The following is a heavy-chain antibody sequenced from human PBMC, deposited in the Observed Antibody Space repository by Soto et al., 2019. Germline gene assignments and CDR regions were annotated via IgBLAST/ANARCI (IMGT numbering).Heavy chain of an antibody. CDR2: INPNSGGT. CDR1: GYTFTGYY. Sequence: ASVKVSCKASGYTFTGYYMHWVRQAPGQGLEWMGWINPNSGGTNYAQKFQGWVTMTRDTSISTAYMELSRLRSDDTAVYYCARGYSGYDYSGRLRAFDIWGQGTMVTVSS. J-gene: IGHJ3*02. V-gene: IGHV1-2*04. D-gene: IGHD5-12*01. CDR3: ARGYSGYDYSGRLRAFDI.